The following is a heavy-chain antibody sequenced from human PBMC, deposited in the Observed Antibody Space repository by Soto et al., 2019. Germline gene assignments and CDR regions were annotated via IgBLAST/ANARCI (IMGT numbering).Heavy chain of an antibody. CDR1: GYTFTKYD. D-gene: IGHD3-3*01. Sequence: QVQLVQSGAEVKRPGASVKVSCKASGYTFTKYDISWVRQAPGQGLEWLGLISPNSGRSSSAQKFEGRVTMTTDTSTTTAYLELRSLRSDDTAVYYCVRQYYDFWTDYPDFDYWGQGTLVTVSS. V-gene: IGHV1-18*04. CDR3: VRQYYDFWTDYPDFDY. CDR2: ISPNSGRS. J-gene: IGHJ4*02.